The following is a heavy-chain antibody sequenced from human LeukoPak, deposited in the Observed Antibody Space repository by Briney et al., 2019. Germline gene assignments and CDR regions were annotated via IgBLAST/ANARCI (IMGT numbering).Heavy chain of an antibody. D-gene: IGHD6-19*01. CDR1: GFTFSNCS. CDR3: ARALAVAAYFDY. CDR2: ISSSSSYI. J-gene: IGHJ4*02. V-gene: IGHV3-21*01. Sequence: GGSLRLSYAAAGFTFSNCSMNWVSQAPGNGLEWLSFISSSSSYIYYADSVKGRFTISRDNAKNSLYLQMNSLRAEDTAIYYCARALAVAAYFDYWGQGTLVTVSS.